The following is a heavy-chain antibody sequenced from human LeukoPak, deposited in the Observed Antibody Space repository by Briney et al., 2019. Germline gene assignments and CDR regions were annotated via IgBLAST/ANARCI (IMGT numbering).Heavy chain of an antibody. J-gene: IGHJ4*02. V-gene: IGHV3-23*01. Sequence: GGSLRLSCAASGFTFSSFGMTWVRQAPGKGLEWVSTITGSGGITYYADSVKGRFTISRDNSKNTLYLQMNSLRAEDTAVYYCAKDGLMITFGGGFDYWGQGTLVTVSS. CDR2: ITGSGGIT. D-gene: IGHD3-16*01. CDR1: GFTFSSFG. CDR3: AKDGLMITFGGGFDY.